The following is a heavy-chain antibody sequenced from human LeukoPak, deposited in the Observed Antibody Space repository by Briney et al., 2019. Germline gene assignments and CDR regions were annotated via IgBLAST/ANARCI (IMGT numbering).Heavy chain of an antibody. J-gene: IGHJ3*02. Sequence: SETLSLTCTVSGGSISSSSYDWGWIRQPPGKRLEWIGTIYNTGNTYYNPSLKSRVTISVDTSKNQFSLKLRSVTAADTAVYYCATTLISSSQTSKDDGFDIWGQGTMVTVSS. D-gene: IGHD6-13*01. CDR2: IYNTGNT. V-gene: IGHV4-39*01. CDR3: ATTLISSSQTSKDDGFDI. CDR1: GGSISSSSYD.